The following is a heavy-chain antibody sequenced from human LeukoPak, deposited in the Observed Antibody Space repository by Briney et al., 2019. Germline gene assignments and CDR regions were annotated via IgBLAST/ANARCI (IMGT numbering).Heavy chain of an antibody. Sequence: SGGSLRLSCAASGFTFSSYGMQWVRQTPGKGLEWVAFIRYDGSNKYYADSVKGRFTISRDNSKNTLYLQMNSLRAEDTAVYYCAKRSGYGSLFDYWGQGTLVTVSS. V-gene: IGHV3-30*02. J-gene: IGHJ4*02. D-gene: IGHD6-25*01. CDR2: IRYDGSNK. CDR3: AKRSGYGSLFDY. CDR1: GFTFSSYG.